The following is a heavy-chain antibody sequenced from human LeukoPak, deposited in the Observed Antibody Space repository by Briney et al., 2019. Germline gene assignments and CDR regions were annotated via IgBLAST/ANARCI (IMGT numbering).Heavy chain of an antibody. D-gene: IGHD6-13*01. J-gene: IGHJ3*02. Sequence: GGSLRLSCAASGFTFSSYWMSWVRQAPGKGLEWVANIKQDGSEKYYVDSVKGQFTISRDNAKNSLYLQMSSLRAEDTAVYYCATHTSSWSYDAFDIWGQGTMVTVSS. V-gene: IGHV3-7*01. CDR2: IKQDGSEK. CDR3: ATHTSSWSYDAFDI. CDR1: GFTFSSYW.